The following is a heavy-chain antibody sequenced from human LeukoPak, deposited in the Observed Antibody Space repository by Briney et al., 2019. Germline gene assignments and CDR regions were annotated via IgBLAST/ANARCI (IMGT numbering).Heavy chain of an antibody. J-gene: IGHJ4*02. CDR3: ARAPRQGGY. D-gene: IGHD3-16*01. CDR1: GFTFSSYA. Sequence: PGGSLRLSCAASGFTFSSYAMHWVRQAPGKGLEYVSAISSNGGSTYYANSVKGRFTISRDNSKNTLYLQMNSLRAEDTAVYYCARAPRQGGYWGQGSLVTVSS. V-gene: IGHV3-64*01. CDR2: ISSNGGST.